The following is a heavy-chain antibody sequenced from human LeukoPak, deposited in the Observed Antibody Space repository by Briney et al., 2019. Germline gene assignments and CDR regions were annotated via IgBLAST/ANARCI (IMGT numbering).Heavy chain of an antibody. J-gene: IGHJ4*02. CDR3: AISGYSYGQYYFDY. D-gene: IGHD5-18*01. CDR1: GYTFTSYY. V-gene: IGHV1-46*01. CDR2: INPSGGST. Sequence: GASVKVSCKASGYTFTSYYMHWVRQAPGQGLEWMGIINPSGGSTSYAQKFQGRVTMTRDMSASTAYMELSSLRSEDTAVYYCAISGYSYGQYYFDYWGQGTLVTVSS.